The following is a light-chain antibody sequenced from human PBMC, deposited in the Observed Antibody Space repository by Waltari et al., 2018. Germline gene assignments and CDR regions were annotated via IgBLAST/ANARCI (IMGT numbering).Light chain of an antibody. CDR2: DSS. CDR3: QRSYNIPRT. J-gene: IGKJ1*01. CDR1: QSISSH. V-gene: IGKV1-39*01. Sequence: DIQMTQSPSSLSASVGDRVTITCRSSQSISSHLNWYQQRRGKAPKLLIYDSSSLRSGVPSRFRGSGTETDFTLIISSLQPEDFATYYCQRSYNIPRTFGQGTKVEIK.